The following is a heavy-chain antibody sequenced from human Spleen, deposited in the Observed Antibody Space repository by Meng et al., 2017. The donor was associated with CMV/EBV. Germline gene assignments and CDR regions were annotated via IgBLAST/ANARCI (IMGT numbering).Heavy chain of an antibody. V-gene: IGHV4-61*02. CDR2: IYTSGST. D-gene: IGHD4-23*01. CDR3: ARDRWYYFDY. J-gene: IGHJ4*02. CDR1: GGSISSGSYY. Sequence: QVRLQGSGPGLVKPSQTLSLTCTVSGGSISSGSYYWSWIRQPAGKGLEWIGRIYTSGSTNYNPSLKSRVTMSVDTSKNQFSLKLSSVTAADTAVYYCARDRWYYFDYWGQGTLVTVSS.